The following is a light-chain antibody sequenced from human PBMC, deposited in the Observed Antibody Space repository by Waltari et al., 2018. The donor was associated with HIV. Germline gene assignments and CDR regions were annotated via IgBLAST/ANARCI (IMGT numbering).Light chain of an antibody. J-gene: IGKJ4*01. V-gene: IGKV3-15*01. CDR2: GAA. Sequence: EIVMTQSPATLSVSPGERAPLSCRASQTISSNLAWYQQKPGQAPRLVFLGAATRATGTPARFSGSGSGTDFTLTSSSLQSEDFASYCGQQYESWSPFTFGGGTKVEIK. CDR3: QQYESWSPFT. CDR1: QTISSN.